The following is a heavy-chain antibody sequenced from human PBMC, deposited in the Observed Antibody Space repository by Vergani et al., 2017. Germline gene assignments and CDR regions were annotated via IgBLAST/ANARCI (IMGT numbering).Heavy chain of an antibody. CDR2: ISWNSGSI. CDR3: AKDVGEYYYYGMDV. CDR1: GFTFDDYA. V-gene: IGHV3-9*03. Sequence: EGQLVESGGGLVQPGRSLRLSCAASGFTFDDYAMHWVRQAPGKGLEWVSGISWNSGSIGYADSVKGRFTISRDNAKNSLYLQMNSLRAEDMALYYCAKDVGEYYYYGMDVWGQGTTVTVSS. J-gene: IGHJ6*02. D-gene: IGHD1-26*01.